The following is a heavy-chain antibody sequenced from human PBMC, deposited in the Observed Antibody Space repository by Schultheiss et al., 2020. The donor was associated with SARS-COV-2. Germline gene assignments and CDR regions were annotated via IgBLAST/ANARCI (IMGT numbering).Heavy chain of an antibody. CDR3: ARDTYYYDSSGYYAFDI. CDR1: GGSISSYY. V-gene: IGHV4-59*01. CDR2: IYYSGST. D-gene: IGHD3-22*01. J-gene: IGHJ3*02. Sequence: SETLSLTCTVSGGSISSYYWSWIRQPPGKGLEWIGYIYYSGSTNYNPSLKSRVTISVDTSKNQFSLKLRSVTAADTAVYYCARDTYYYDSSGYYAFDIWGRGAVVTVSS.